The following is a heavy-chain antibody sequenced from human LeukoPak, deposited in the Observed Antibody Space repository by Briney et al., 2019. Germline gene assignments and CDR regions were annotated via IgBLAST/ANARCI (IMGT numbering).Heavy chain of an antibody. Sequence: SETLSLTCTVSGGSISSSSYYWDWIRQPPGKGLEWIGSIYYSGSTYYNPSLKSRVTISVDTSKNQFSLKLSSVTAADTAVYYCARDRGLGTLDYWGQGTLVTVSS. V-gene: IGHV4-39*07. J-gene: IGHJ4*02. CDR1: GGSISSSSYY. D-gene: IGHD1-1*01. CDR2: IYYSGST. CDR3: ARDRGLGTLDY.